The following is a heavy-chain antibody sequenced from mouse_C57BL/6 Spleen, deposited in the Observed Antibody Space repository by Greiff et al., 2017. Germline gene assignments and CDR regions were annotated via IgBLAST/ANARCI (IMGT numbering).Heavy chain of an antibody. V-gene: IGHV5-4*01. CDR3: ARDHYYSNHYFDY. D-gene: IGHD2-5*01. CDR2: ISDGGSYT. CDR1: GFTFSSYA. Sequence: EVMLVESGGGLVKPGGSLKLSCAASGFTFSSYAMSWVRQTPEKRLEWVATISDGGSYTYYPDNVKGRFTISRDNAKNNLYLQMSHLKSEDTAMYYCARDHYYSNHYFDYWGQGTTLTVSS. J-gene: IGHJ2*01.